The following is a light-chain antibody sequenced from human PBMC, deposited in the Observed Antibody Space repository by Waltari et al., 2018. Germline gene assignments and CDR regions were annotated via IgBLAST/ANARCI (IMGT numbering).Light chain of an antibody. CDR2: VNSDGSH. Sequence: QLMLTQSPSASASLGASVKLTCTLSSGHSNYPIAWHQQQPEKGPRYLMTVNSDGSHSKGDGIPVRFSGSSCGAERNLTISSLQSEDETDYYCQTGGFGIWVFGGGTKLTVL. V-gene: IGLV4-69*01. CDR3: QTGGFGIWV. CDR1: SGHSNYP. J-gene: IGLJ3*02.